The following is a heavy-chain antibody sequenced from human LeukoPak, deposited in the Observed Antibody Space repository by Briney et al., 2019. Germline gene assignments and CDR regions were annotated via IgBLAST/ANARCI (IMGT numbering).Heavy chain of an antibody. J-gene: IGHJ4*02. D-gene: IGHD6-19*01. V-gene: IGHV3-23*01. CDR3: AKDPGWQITYFDY. CDR1: GGSISSGGYS. Sequence: LSLTCAVSGGSISSGGYSWSWVRQAPGKGLEWVSAISGSGGSTYYADSVKGRFTISRDNSKNTLYLQMNSLRAEDTAVYYCAKDPGWQITYFDYWGQGTLVTVSS. CDR2: ISGSGGST.